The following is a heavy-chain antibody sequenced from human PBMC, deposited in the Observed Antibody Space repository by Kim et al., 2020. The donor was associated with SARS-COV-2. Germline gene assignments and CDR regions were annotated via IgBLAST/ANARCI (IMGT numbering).Heavy chain of an antibody. Sequence: GESLKISCQGSGYSFTNYWIGWVRQMPGNGLEWMGIIYPDDSDTRYSPSFEGQVTISADKSISTAYLQWSSLKASDTAVYYCARHPRLEHKNHWINYYYY. V-gene: IGHV5-51*01. CDR1: GYSFTNYW. D-gene: IGHD1-1*01. CDR3: ARHPRLEHKNHWINYYYY. CDR2: IYPDDSDT. J-gene: IGHJ6*01.